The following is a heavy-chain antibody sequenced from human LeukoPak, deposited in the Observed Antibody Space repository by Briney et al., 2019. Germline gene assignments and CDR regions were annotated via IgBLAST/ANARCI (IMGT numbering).Heavy chain of an antibody. V-gene: IGHV4-38-2*02. CDR1: GYSISSGNY. Sequence: SETLSLTCTVSGYSISSGNYWGWIRQPPGKGPEWIGSIYHSGSTYYNPSLKSRVSISVDTSKNQFSLRLSSVTAADTAVYYCARDGDFYCFDYWGQGALVTVSS. CDR3: ARDGDFYCFDY. CDR2: IYHSGST. J-gene: IGHJ4*02.